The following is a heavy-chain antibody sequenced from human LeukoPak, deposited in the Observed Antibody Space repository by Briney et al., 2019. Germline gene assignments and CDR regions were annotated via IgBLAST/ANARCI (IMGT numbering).Heavy chain of an antibody. J-gene: IGHJ6*04. CDR1: GFTFSRYG. CDR3: AKDRCSNGIGCLFYYMDV. V-gene: IGHV3-30*02. Sequence: PGGSLRPSCAASGFTFSRYGMHWVRQAPGKGLEWVAYLQYDGSNQQYADSVKGRFSVSRDNSKNMLNLQMNSLRAEDTAVYYCAKDRCSNGIGCLFYYMDVWGKGTTVTIYS. CDR2: LQYDGSNQ. D-gene: IGHD2-8*01.